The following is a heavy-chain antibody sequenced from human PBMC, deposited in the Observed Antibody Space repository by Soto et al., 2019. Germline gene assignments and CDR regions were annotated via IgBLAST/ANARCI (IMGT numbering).Heavy chain of an antibody. D-gene: IGHD3-22*01. J-gene: IGHJ6*02. V-gene: IGHV1-3*01. Sequence: GASVKVSCKASGYTFTSYAMHWVLQAPGQRLEWMGCISAGNGNTIYSQKFQGRVTITRDTSASTAYMELSSLRSEDTAVYYCARENAYSDSSGYYHSLGMDLWAQGTTVTVSS. CDR1: GYTFTSYA. CDR3: ARENAYSDSSGYYHSLGMDL. CDR2: ISAGNGNT.